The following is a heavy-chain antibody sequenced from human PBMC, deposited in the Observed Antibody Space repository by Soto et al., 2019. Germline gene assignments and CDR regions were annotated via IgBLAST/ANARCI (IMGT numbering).Heavy chain of an antibody. CDR2: MNPGSGDT. D-gene: IGHD3-16*01. J-gene: IGHJ5*02. V-gene: IGHV1-8*01. CDR1: GYSFTNND. CDR3: ARMATFGALNWFDP. Sequence: QVKLVQSGAEVREPGASVKVSCKASGYSFTNNDVSWVRQATGQGLEWMGWMNPGSGDTGYAQKFQGRVTMTRDISIDPAYMELTSLRSYDTAIDYCARMATFGALNWFDPWGQGTLVTVSS.